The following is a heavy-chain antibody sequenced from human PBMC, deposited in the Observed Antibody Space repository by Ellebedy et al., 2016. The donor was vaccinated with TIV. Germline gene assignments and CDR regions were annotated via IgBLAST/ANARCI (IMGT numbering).Heavy chain of an antibody. CDR3: ARSSDIVVPAAVDY. Sequence: SVKVSCKASGCPFNNYAISWVRQAPGQGLDWMGCIIPIFGTTNYAQKFQGRVTITADESTSTAYMELSSLRSDDTALYYCARSSDIVVPAAVDYWGQGTLVTVSS. V-gene: IGHV1-69*13. CDR2: IIPIFGTT. CDR1: GCPFNNYA. J-gene: IGHJ4*02. D-gene: IGHD2-2*01.